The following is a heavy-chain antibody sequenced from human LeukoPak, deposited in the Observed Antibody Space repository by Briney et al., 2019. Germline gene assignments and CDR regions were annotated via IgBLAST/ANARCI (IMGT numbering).Heavy chain of an antibody. J-gene: IGHJ4*02. V-gene: IGHV1-69*05. CDR2: IIPIFGTA. Sequence: GSSVKVSCKASGGTFSSYAISWVRQAPGQGLEWMGGIIPIFGTANYAQKFQGRVTITTDESTSTAYMELSSLRSEDTAVYYCATQAIKYGVLDYWGQGTLVTVSS. CDR3: ATQAIKYGVLDY. D-gene: IGHD5-18*01. CDR1: GGTFSSYA.